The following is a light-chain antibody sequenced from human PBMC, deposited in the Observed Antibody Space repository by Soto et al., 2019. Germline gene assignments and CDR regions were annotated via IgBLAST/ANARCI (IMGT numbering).Light chain of an antibody. CDR3: LQDYNYPWT. Sequence: AIHITQSPSSLSASVGDRMTITCPASQGIRNDLGWYQQKPGKAPKLLIYAASSLQSGVPSRFSGSGSGTDFTLTISSLQPEDFATYYCLQDYNYPWTFGQGTKVDIK. J-gene: IGKJ1*01. V-gene: IGKV1-6*01. CDR2: AAS. CDR1: QGIRND.